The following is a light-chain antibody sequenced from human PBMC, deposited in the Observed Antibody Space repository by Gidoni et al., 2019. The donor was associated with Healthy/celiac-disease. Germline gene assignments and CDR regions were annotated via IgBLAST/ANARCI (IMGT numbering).Light chain of an antibody. CDR3: QQRSSWPIT. J-gene: IGKJ5*01. V-gene: IGKV3-11*01. CDR1: QSVSSY. CDR2: DAS. Sequence: EIVLTQSPATLSLSPGERATLSCRASQSVSSYLAWYQQKPGQAPRRLIYDASNRATGIPARFSGSGSGTDFTLTISSREPEEFAVYYCQQRSSWPITFGQGTRLEIK.